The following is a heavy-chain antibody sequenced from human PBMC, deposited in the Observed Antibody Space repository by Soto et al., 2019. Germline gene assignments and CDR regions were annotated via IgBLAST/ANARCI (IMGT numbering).Heavy chain of an antibody. CDR3: ARVRTGYFDY. Sequence: ETLSLTCTLSGGAINDHYWSFIRQPPGKGLEWIGYIYYNGNTNYNPSLESRVTISVDRSRNQFSLRLTSLTAADTAVYYCARVRTGYFDYWGRGALVTVSS. D-gene: IGHD3-9*01. CDR2: IYYNGNT. CDR1: GGAINDHY. V-gene: IGHV4-59*11. J-gene: IGHJ4*02.